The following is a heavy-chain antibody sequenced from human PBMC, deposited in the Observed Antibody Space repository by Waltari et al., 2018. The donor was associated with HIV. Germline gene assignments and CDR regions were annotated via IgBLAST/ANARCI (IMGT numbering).Heavy chain of an antibody. CDR1: GLSLTAIRVG. CDR2: IYWDDDK. V-gene: IGHV2-5*02. CDR3: AHRPDSGSYYVYALDF. Sequence: QITLRESGPTLVNPTQTLTLTCNFSGLSLTAIRVGVVWIPHAPGKALEWLALIYWDDDKRYSPSLKSRLTITKYTSKNQVVLTMTNMDPVDTATYYCAHRPDSGSYYVYALDFWGQGTMVTVSS. J-gene: IGHJ3*01. D-gene: IGHD1-26*01.